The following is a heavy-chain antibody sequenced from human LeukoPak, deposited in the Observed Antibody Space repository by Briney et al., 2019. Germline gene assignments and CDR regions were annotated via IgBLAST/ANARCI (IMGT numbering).Heavy chain of an antibody. CDR3: AKSLIEEPILPDRYYFDY. J-gene: IGHJ4*02. D-gene: IGHD3-9*01. V-gene: IGHV3-23*01. Sequence: GGSLRLSCAASGFTSSNYAMSWVRQAPGKGLEWVSGISGSGGSTYYADSVKGRFTISRDNSKDTLYLQMNSLRAEDTAVYYCAKSLIEEPILPDRYYFDYWGQGTLVTVSS. CDR2: ISGSGGST. CDR1: GFTSSNYA.